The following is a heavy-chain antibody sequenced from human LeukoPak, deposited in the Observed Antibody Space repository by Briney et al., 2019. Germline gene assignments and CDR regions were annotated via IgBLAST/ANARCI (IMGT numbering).Heavy chain of an antibody. CDR2: IRYDGSII. Sequence: GESLRLSXAASGFTFRNSGMHWVRQALAKGLEWVAFIRYDGSIIYYADSVKGRFTISRDNSKNTLYLQMNSLRAEDTAVYYCAKDVNTGGDYFDHWGQGTLVTVSS. CDR3: AKDVNTGGDYFDH. CDR1: GFTFRNSG. V-gene: IGHV3-30*02. J-gene: IGHJ4*02. D-gene: IGHD1-14*01.